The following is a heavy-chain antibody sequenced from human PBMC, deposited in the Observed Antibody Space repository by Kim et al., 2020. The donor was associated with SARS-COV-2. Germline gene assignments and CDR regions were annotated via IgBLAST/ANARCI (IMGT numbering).Heavy chain of an antibody. CDR2: IWYDGSNK. D-gene: IGHD5-12*01. Sequence: GGSLRLSCAASGFTFLRSVIPWVLQAPGKVLEWVAVIWYDGSNKYYADSVKGRFTISRDNSKNTLYLQMNSLRAEDTAVYYCASTSRDGYTFWYYGMDVWGQGTTVTVSS. CDR3: ASTSRDGYTFWYYGMDV. V-gene: IGHV3-33*01. CDR1: GFTFLRSV. J-gene: IGHJ6*02.